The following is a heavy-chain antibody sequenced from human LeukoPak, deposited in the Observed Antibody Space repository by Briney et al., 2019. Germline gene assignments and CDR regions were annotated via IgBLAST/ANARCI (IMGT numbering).Heavy chain of an antibody. J-gene: IGHJ6*02. D-gene: IGHD2-2*01. V-gene: IGHV4-30-4*01. CDR3: ARERLTTSWATGYYYYYYGMDV. CDR1: GGSISSGDYY. CDR2: IYYSGST. Sequence: KTSETLSLTCTVSGGSISSGDYYWSWIRQPPGKGLEWIGYIYYSGSTYYNPSLKSRVTISVDTSKNQFSLKLSSVTAADTAVYYCARERLTTSWATGYYYYYYGMDVWGQGTTVTVS.